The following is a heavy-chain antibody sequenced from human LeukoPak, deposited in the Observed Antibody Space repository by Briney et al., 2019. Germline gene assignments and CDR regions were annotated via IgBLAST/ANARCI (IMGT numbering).Heavy chain of an antibody. V-gene: IGHV3-23*01. CDR1: AFTVSSYS. CDR2: ISGSGGST. CDR3: AKERYCSSTSCYTVFDY. D-gene: IGHD2-2*02. J-gene: IGHJ4*02. Sequence: GGSLTLSCALAAFTVSSYSMSWVRQPPGDGLEWVSSISGSGGSTYYADYGTGRFTISRDNSKNTLYLQMNSLRAEDTAVYYCAKERYCSSTSCYTVFDYWGQGTLVTVSS.